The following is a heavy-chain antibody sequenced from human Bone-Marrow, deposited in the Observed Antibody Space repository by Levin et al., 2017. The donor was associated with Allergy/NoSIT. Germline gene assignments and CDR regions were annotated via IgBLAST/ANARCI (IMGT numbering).Heavy chain of an antibody. V-gene: IGHV3-64*02. D-gene: IGHD2/OR15-2a*01. J-gene: IGHJ3*01. CDR3: ARVLAAPGAYDF. Sequence: LSLTCAASGFTFSSYAMHWVRQAPGEGLECVSAISSGGGTTYYADSVKGRFTISRDNSKNTLYLQMGSLRPEDMAVYFCARVLAAPGAYDFWGQGTMVTVSS. CDR2: ISSGGGTT. CDR1: GFTFSSYA.